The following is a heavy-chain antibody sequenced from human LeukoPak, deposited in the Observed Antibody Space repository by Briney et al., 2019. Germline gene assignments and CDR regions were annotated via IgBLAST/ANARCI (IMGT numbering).Heavy chain of an antibody. J-gene: IGHJ4*02. V-gene: IGHV3-7*01. CDR3: ARHLSGVTGYTYGRGVDY. CDR2: IKKDGSEK. Sequence: GGSLRLSCAASGFTFSSYWMSWVRQAPGKGLEWVANIKKDGSEKYYVDSVKGRFTISRDNAKTSLYLQMISLRAEDTAVYYCARHLSGVTGYTYGRGVDYWGQGTLVTVSS. CDR1: GFTFSSYW. D-gene: IGHD5-18*01.